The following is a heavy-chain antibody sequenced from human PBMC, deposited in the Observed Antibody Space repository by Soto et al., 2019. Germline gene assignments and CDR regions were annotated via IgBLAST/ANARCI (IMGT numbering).Heavy chain of an antibody. D-gene: IGHD1-7*01. CDR1: GFTFSSYP. J-gene: IGHJ4*02. V-gene: IGHV3-74*01. CDR2: ISQDGSRT. Sequence: GGSLRLSCATSGFTFSSYPLHCVSQAPGKGPVGVSRISQDGSRTTYADSVRGRFTVTRDNAKNTLYLQLNNLRAEDTAVYYCARKLGTRGYYFDYWGQGTLVTVSS. CDR3: ARKLGTRGYYFDY.